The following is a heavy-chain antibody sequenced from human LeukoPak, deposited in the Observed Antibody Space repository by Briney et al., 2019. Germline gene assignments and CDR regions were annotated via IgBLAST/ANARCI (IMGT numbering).Heavy chain of an antibody. V-gene: IGHV3-30-3*01. CDR1: GFTFSSYA. Sequence: PSGGSLRLSCAASGFTFSSYAMHWVRQAPGKGLEWVAVISYDGSNKYYADSVKGRFTISRDNSKNTLYLQMNSLRAEDTAVYYCARDKTPLYCSSTSCYFRYYFDYWGQGTLVTVSS. D-gene: IGHD2-2*01. J-gene: IGHJ4*02. CDR3: ARDKTPLYCSSTSCYFRYYFDY. CDR2: ISYDGSNK.